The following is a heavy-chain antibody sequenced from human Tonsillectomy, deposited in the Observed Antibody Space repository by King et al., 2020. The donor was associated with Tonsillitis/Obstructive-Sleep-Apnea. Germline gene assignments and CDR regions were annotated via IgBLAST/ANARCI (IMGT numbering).Heavy chain of an antibody. CDR1: GYTFTSYA. Sequence: QLVQSGAEVKKPGASVKVSCKASGYTFTSYAMHWVRQAPGQRLEWMGWINAGNGNTKYSQKFQGRVTITRDTSASTAYMELSSLRSEDTAVYYCARVVNYYGSGSYYMGDDAFDIWGQGTMVTVSS. CDR2: INAGNGNT. J-gene: IGHJ3*02. CDR3: ARVVNYYGSGSYYMGDDAFDI. D-gene: IGHD3-10*01. V-gene: IGHV1-3*01.